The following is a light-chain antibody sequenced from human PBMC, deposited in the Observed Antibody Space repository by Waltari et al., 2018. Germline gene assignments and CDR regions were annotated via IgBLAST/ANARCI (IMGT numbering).Light chain of an antibody. Sequence: DIQMTQSPSTLSASVGDRVTVTCRASQSIGRWLAWYQQKPGKATKLLIYTASSLESWVPSRFSGSGSGTEFTLTISSLQPDDFATYYCQQYKSYPWTFGQGTKVEIK. V-gene: IGKV1-5*03. J-gene: IGKJ1*01. CDR3: QQYKSYPWT. CDR2: TAS. CDR1: QSIGRW.